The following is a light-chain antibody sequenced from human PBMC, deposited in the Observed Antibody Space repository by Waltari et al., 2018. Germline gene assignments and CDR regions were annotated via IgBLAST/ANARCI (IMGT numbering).Light chain of an antibody. CDR3: CSFATNSIVI. CDR2: EVN. Sequence: QCALTQPASVSGSPGQSITISCSGTGSDVGSYNLVSWYQQHPGKAPKLIIYEVNMRPSGVSDRFSGSKSGVTASLTISGLQAEDEAVYFCCSFATNSIVIFGGGTKLTVL. CDR1: GSDVGSYNL. J-gene: IGLJ2*01. V-gene: IGLV2-23*02.